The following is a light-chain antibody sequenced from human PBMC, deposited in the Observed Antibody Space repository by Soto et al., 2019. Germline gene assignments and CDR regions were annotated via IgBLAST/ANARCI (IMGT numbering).Light chain of an antibody. Sequence: DIQMTQSPSSLSASVGDRVTITCRASQSINNYLSWYQQKPGEAPKLLIYAASRLQSGVPSRFSGSASGTDFTLTINTLKPEDIATYYCQQSYSTPRFGGGTKVDIK. CDR3: QQSYSTPR. V-gene: IGKV1-39*01. CDR2: AAS. CDR1: QSINNY. J-gene: IGKJ4*01.